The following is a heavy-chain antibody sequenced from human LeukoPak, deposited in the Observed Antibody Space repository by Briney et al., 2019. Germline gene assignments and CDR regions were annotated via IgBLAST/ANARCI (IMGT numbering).Heavy chain of an antibody. Sequence: GGSLRLSCAASGFTFSSYAMHWVRQAPGKGLEWVAVISYDGSNKYYADSVKGRFTISRDNSKNTLYLQMNSLRAEDTAVYYCARELLWFGELKSAFDYWGQGTLVTVSS. CDR2: ISYDGSNK. V-gene: IGHV3-30-3*01. D-gene: IGHD3-10*01. CDR1: GFTFSSYA. J-gene: IGHJ4*02. CDR3: ARELLWFGELKSAFDY.